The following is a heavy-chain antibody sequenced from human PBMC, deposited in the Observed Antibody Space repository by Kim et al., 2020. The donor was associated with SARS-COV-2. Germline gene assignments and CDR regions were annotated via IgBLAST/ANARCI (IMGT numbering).Heavy chain of an antibody. CDR3: VRLHWNISTRLAHFDY. CDR1: GGSISSGGYY. V-gene: IGHV4-39*01. CDR2: FHYSGTA. D-gene: IGHD6-6*01. Sequence: SETLSLTCTVSGGSISSGGYYWGWIRQPPGKGMEWIGSFHYSGTAYYTPSLKSRVTIFMDTSNNQIFLRLNSVTAADTAVYHCVRLHWNISTRLAHFDYWGQGTLVTVSS. J-gene: IGHJ4*02.